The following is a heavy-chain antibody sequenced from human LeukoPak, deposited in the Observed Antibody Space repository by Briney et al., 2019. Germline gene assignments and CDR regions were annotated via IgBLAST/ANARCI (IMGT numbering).Heavy chain of an antibody. CDR2: ISRDGDRT. CDR1: GFTFSSYW. Sequence: PGGSLRLSCAASGFTFSSYWMHWVRQAPGKGLEWVSGISRDGDRTGYADSVKGRFTISRDNARDVLYLEMNSLRVEDTALYYCARDRSYDVWTGYYSGLDFWGQGTLVTVSS. V-gene: IGHV3-20*04. J-gene: IGHJ4*02. D-gene: IGHD3-3*01. CDR3: ARDRSYDVWTGYYSGLDF.